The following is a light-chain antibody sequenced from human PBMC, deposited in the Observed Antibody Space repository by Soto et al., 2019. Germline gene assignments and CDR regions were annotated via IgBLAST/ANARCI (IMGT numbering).Light chain of an antibody. CDR3: LHRSNWPRT. Sequence: EIVLTQSPATLSLSPGERATLSCRASQSVSSYLAWYQQKPGQAPRLLIYDASNRATGIPARFSGSGSGTDFTLTISSLEPEDFAVYYCLHRSNWPRTFGQGTRWISN. J-gene: IGKJ1*01. CDR2: DAS. CDR1: QSVSSY. V-gene: IGKV3-11*01.